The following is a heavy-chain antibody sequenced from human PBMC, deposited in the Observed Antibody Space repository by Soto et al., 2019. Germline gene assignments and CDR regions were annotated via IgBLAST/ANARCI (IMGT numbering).Heavy chain of an antibody. J-gene: IGHJ6*02. CDR2: IKQDGSEK. D-gene: IGHD6-13*01. CDR1: GFTFISYW. CDR3: ASDTLKQLDTYYYYGMDV. Sequence: EVQLVESGGGLVQPGGSLRLSCAASGFTFISYWLSWVRQAPGKGLEWVANIKQDGSEKYYVDSVKGRFTISRDNAKNSLYLQMNSLRAEDTAVYYCASDTLKQLDTYYYYGMDVWGQGTTVTVSS. V-gene: IGHV3-7*03.